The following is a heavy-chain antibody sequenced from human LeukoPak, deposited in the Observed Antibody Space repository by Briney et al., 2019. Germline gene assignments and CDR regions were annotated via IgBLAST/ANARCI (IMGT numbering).Heavy chain of an antibody. Sequence: GGSLRLSCAASGFTFSSYWMSWVRQAPGKGLEWVANIKQDGSEKYYVDSVKGRFTISRDNAKNSLYLQMNNLRAEDTAVYYCARVNTAMITAIDYWGQGTLVTVSS. CDR1: GFTFSSYW. V-gene: IGHV3-7*01. D-gene: IGHD5-18*01. CDR3: ARVNTAMITAIDY. J-gene: IGHJ4*02. CDR2: IKQDGSEK.